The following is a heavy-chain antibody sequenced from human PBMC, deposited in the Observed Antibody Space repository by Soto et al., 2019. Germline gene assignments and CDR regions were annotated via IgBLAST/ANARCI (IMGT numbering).Heavy chain of an antibody. CDR3: ASSPKAPVVNWFDP. D-gene: IGHD2-15*01. Sequence: QVQLVQSGAEVKKPGSSVKVSCKASGGTFSSYAISWVRQAPGQGLEWMGGIIPIFGTANYAQKFQGRVTITADKSTSTAYMELSSLRSEDKAVYYCASSPKAPVVNWFDPWGQGTMVTVSS. CDR2: IIPIFGTA. J-gene: IGHJ5*02. CDR1: GGTFSSYA. V-gene: IGHV1-69*06.